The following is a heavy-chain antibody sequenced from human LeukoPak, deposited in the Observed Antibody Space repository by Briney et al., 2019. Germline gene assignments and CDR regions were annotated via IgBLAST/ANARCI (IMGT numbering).Heavy chain of an antibody. CDR2: ISDSGLST. CDR1: GFTFSSYA. V-gene: IGHV3-23*01. J-gene: IGHJ6*03. D-gene: IGHD1-26*01. CDR3: AKDRGELPYYYYMDV. Sequence: GGSLRLSCAASGFTFSSYAMNWVRQAPGKGLEWVSAISDSGLSTYYADSVKGRFTISRDSSKNTVYLQMNSLRAEDTAVYYCAKDRGELPYYYYMDVWGKGTTLTVSS.